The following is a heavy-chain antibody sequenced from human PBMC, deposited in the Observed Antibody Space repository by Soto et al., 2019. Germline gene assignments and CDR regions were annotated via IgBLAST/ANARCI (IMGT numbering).Heavy chain of an antibody. J-gene: IGHJ6*02. Sequence: GGSLRLSCAASGFTFSSYWMHWVRQAPGEGLVCVSRINTDGSSTSYADSVKGRFTISRDNAKNSLYLQMNSLRAEDTALYYCAKDRGSGSYAANYYYYGMDVWGQGTTVTVSS. CDR3: AKDRGSGSYAANYYYYGMDV. CDR2: INTDGSST. V-gene: IGHV3-74*01. D-gene: IGHD3-10*01. CDR1: GFTFSSYW.